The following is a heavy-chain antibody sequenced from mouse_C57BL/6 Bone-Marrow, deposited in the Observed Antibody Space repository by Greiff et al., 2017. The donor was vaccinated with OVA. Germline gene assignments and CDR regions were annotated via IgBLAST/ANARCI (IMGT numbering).Heavy chain of an antibody. CDR3: TRNGPITTVVATDFDV. CDR1: GYTFTDYE. Sequence: VQLQQSGAELVRPGASVTLSCKASGYTFTDYEMHWVKQTPVHGLEWIGAIDPETGGTAYNQKFKGKAILTAAKSSSTAYMELRSLTSEDSAVYYCTRNGPITTVVATDFDVWGTGTTVTVSS. V-gene: IGHV1-15*01. D-gene: IGHD1-1*01. J-gene: IGHJ1*03. CDR2: IDPETGGT.